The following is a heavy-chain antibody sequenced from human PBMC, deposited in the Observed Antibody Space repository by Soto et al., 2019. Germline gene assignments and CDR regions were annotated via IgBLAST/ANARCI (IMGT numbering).Heavy chain of an antibody. CDR3: ARAYSSSSGGMDV. V-gene: IGHV4-61*01. CDR2: IYYSGST. J-gene: IGHJ6*02. CDR1: GGSVSSGSYY. Sequence: SGTLSLTCTVSGGSVSSGSYYWSWIRQPPGKGLEWIGYIYYSGSTNYNPSLKSRVTISVDTSKNQFSLKLSSVTAADTAVYYCARAYSSSSGGMDVWGQGTTVTVSS. D-gene: IGHD6-6*01.